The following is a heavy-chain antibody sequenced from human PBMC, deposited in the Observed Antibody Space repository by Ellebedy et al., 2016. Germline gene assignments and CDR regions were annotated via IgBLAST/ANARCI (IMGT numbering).Heavy chain of an antibody. CDR2: IDPSDSYT. D-gene: IGHD6-13*01. CDR3: ARHEGTRSIAAAGTPQFAYYYYGMDV. CDR1: GYSFTSYW. J-gene: IGHJ6*02. Sequence: ASVKVSCKGSGYSFTSYWISWVRQMPGKGLEWMGRIDPSDSYTNYSPSFQGHVTISADKSISTAYLQWSSLKASDTAMYYCARHEGTRSIAAAGTPQFAYYYYGMDVWGQGTTVTVSS. V-gene: IGHV5-10-1*01.